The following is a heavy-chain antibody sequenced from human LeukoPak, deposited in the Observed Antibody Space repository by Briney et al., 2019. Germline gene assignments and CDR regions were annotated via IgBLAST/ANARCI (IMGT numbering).Heavy chain of an antibody. CDR1: GFTFSSYE. CDR3: ARSLQTVRGTYDY. D-gene: IGHD3-10*01. CDR2: ISSSGSTI. V-gene: IGHV3-48*03. Sequence: GGSLRLSCAASGFTFSSYEMNWVRQAPGKGLEWGSYISSSGSTIYYADSVKGRFTISRDNAKNSLYLQMNSLRAEDTAVYYCARSLQTVRGTYDYWGQGTLVTVSS. J-gene: IGHJ4*02.